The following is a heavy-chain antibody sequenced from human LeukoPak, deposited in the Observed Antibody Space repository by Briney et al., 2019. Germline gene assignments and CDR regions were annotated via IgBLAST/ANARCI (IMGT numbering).Heavy chain of an antibody. D-gene: IGHD3-10*01. CDR2: IYYSGST. CDR3: ARDRQSFSTSAPDWFDP. Sequence: SETLSLTCTVSGGSISSSSYYWGWIRQPPGKGLEWIGSIYYSGSTYYNPSLKSRVTISVDTSKNQFSLKLSSVTAADTAVYYCARDRQSFSTSAPDWFDPWGQGTLVTVSS. V-gene: IGHV4-39*02. J-gene: IGHJ5*02. CDR1: GGSISSSSYY.